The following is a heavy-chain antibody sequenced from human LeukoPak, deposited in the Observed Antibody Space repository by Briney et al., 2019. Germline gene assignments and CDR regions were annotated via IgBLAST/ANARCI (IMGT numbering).Heavy chain of an antibody. CDR2: ISLDGNNE. CDR3: AKDYCRDGNCPFPFLDS. Sequence: GGSLRLSCAASGFTFRNYYMHWVRQAPGKGLEWVAVISLDGNNEYYADSVKGRFVLSRDNSKNTVYMQMSSLRAEDTATYYCAKDYCRDGNCPFPFLDSWGQGTQVTVSS. V-gene: IGHV3-30-3*02. CDR1: GFTFRNYY. J-gene: IGHJ4*02. D-gene: IGHD2-15*01.